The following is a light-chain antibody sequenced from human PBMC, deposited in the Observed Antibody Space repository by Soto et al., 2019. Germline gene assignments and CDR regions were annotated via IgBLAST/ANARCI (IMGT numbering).Light chain of an antibody. CDR3: QSYDSGLSGYV. J-gene: IGLJ1*01. CDR1: SSNIGAGYD. CDR2: GNS. V-gene: IGLV1-40*01. Sequence: QSVLTQPPSVSGAPGQRVTISCSGSSSNIGAGYDVYWYQQLPGAAPKFFIFGNSNRPSGVPDRFSASKSGTTASLVITGLQPEDEGDYYCQSYDSGLSGYVFGSGTKLTVL.